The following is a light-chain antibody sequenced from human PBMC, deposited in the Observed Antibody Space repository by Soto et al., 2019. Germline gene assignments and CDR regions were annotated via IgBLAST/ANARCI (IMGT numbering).Light chain of an antibody. CDR2: EVS. V-gene: IGLV2-23*02. CDR3: CSYAGSSTYV. J-gene: IGLJ1*01. Sequence: QSALTQPASVSGSPGQSITISCTGTSSDVGSYNLVSWYQQHPGKAPKLMIYEVSKRPSGVSNRFSGSKSGYTASLTISGLQAEDEADYYCCSYAGSSTYVFVTGTKVTVL. CDR1: SSDVGSYNL.